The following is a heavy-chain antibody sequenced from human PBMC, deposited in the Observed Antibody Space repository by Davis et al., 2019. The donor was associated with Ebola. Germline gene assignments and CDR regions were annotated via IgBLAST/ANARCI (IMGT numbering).Heavy chain of an antibody. CDR1: GGSFSGYY. CDR3: ARGLVVVAATPPYYYYGMDV. V-gene: IGHV4-34*01. CDR2: INHSGST. Sequence: PSETLSLTCAVYGGSFSGYYWSWIRQPPGKGLEWIGEINHSGSTNYNPSLKSRVTISVDTSKNQFSLKLSSVTAADTAVYYCARGLVVVAATPPYYYYGMDVWGQGTTVTVSS. D-gene: IGHD2-15*01. J-gene: IGHJ6*02.